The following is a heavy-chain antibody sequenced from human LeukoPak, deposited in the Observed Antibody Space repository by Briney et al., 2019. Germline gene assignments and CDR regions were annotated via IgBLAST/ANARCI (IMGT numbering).Heavy chain of an antibody. J-gene: IGHJ4*02. CDR3: ATRGYSGYDAAWDYFDY. D-gene: IGHD5-12*01. CDR1: GYTLTELS. V-gene: IGHV1-24*01. Sequence: ASVKVSCKVSGYTLTELSMHWVRQAPGKGLEWMGGFDAEDGETIYAQKFQGRVTMTEDTSTDTAYMELSSLRSEDTAVYYCATRGYSGYDAAWDYFDYWGQGTLVTVSS. CDR2: FDAEDGET.